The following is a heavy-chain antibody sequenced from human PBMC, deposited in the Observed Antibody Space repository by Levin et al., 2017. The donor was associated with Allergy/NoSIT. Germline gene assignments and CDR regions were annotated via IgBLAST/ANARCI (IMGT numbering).Heavy chain of an antibody. CDR2: INPSGGST. Sequence: ASVKVSCKASGYTFTSYYMHWVRQAPGQGLEWMGIINPSGGSTSYAQKFQGRVTMIRDTSTSTVYMELSSLRSEDTVVYYCARDLSMYYDFWGGWPGHYYGMDVWGQGTTVTVSS. D-gene: IGHD3-3*01. J-gene: IGHJ6*02. CDR1: GYTFTSYY. CDR3: ARDLSMYYDFWGGWPGHYYGMDV. V-gene: IGHV1-46*01.